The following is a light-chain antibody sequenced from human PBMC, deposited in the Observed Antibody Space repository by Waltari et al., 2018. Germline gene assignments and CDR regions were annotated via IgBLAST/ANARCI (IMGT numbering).Light chain of an antibody. CDR3: SSFTISSTWV. Sequence: QSALTQPASVSGSPGQSITISCTGTSSDVGGYNYVSWYQQHPGKPPTLMIYDVSNRPSGVSNRFSGSKSGNTASLTISGLQAEDEADYYCSSFTISSTWVFGGGTKLTVL. CDR2: DVS. CDR1: SSDVGGYNY. V-gene: IGLV2-14*01. J-gene: IGLJ3*02.